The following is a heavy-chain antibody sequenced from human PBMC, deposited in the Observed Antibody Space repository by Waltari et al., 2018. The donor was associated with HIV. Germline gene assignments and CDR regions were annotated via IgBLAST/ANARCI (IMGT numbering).Heavy chain of an antibody. CDR1: GFTFSDYY. CDR2: ISSSSSYT. Sequence: QVQLVESGGGLVKPGGSLRLSCAASGFTFSDYYMSWIRQAPGKGLEGVSYISSSSSYTNYADSVKGRFTISRDNAKNSLYLQMNSLRAEDTAVYHCARDYVEAVHYGMDVWGQGTMVTVSS. J-gene: IGHJ6*02. CDR3: ARDYVEAVHYGMDV. V-gene: IGHV3-11*06. D-gene: IGHD2-21*01.